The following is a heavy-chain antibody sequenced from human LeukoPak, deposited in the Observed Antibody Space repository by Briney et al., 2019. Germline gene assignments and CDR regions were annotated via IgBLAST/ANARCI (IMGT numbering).Heavy chain of an antibody. V-gene: IGHV3-74*01. CDR1: GFTFSSYW. Sequence: GGSLRLSCAASGFTFSSYWMHWVRQAPGKGLVWVSRISYDGGDPSYADSVKGRFTVSRDNAKNTLYLQMNSLTAEDTAVYYCARGYSSRLYNWLDPWGQGTLVTVSS. CDR3: ARGYSSRLYNWLDP. J-gene: IGHJ5*02. D-gene: IGHD6-13*01. CDR2: ISYDGGDP.